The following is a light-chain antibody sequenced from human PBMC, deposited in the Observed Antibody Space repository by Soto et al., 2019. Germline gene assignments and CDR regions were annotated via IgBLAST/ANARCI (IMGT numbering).Light chain of an antibody. V-gene: IGKV3-15*01. CDR1: QGIGDT. CDR3: QHYVTWPLT. J-gene: IGKJ4*01. CDR2: DTS. Sequence: IVMTQSPATLSASPGEGATLSCRASQGIGDTLAWYQQKPGQTPRLLIYDTSIRATGVPARFSGSRSGAEFTLTISSLQPEDFAVYYCQHYVTWPLTFGGGTKVESK.